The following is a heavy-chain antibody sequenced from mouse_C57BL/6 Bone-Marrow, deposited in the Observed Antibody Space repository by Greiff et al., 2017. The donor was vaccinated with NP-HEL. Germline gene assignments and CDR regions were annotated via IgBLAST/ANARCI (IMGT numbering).Heavy chain of an antibody. CDR1: GYTFTDYN. D-gene: IGHD2-4*01. Sequence: EVKLQESGPELVKPGASVKIPCKASGYTFTDYNMDWVKQSHGKSLEWIGDINPNNGGTIYNQKFKGKATLTVDKSSSTAYMELRSLTSEDTAVYYCARRGMDYGDWYFDVWGTGTTVTVSS. V-gene: IGHV1-18*01. CDR3: ARRGMDYGDWYFDV. CDR2: INPNNGGT. J-gene: IGHJ1*03.